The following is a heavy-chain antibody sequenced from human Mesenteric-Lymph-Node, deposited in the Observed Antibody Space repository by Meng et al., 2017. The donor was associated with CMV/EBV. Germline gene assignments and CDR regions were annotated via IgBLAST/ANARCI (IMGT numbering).Heavy chain of an antibody. D-gene: IGHD3-3*01. Sequence: SETLSLTCTVSGGSISSSSYYWGWIRQPPGKGLEWIGSIYYSGSTYYNPSLKSRVTISVDTSKNQFSLKLSSVTAADTAVYYCASQYYDFWSGYHIDYWGQGTLVTVSS. CDR2: IYYSGST. V-gene: IGHV4-39*07. J-gene: IGHJ4*02. CDR3: ASQYYDFWSGYHIDY. CDR1: GGSISSSSYY.